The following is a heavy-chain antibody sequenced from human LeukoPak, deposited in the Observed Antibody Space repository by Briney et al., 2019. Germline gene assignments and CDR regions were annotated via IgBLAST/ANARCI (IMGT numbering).Heavy chain of an antibody. CDR1: GYTFINYY. V-gene: IGHV1-46*01. J-gene: IGHJ4*02. CDR3: TRTMADGGTNY. Sequence: ASVKVSCKASGYTFINYYIHWVRQAPGQGLEWVGRINLSGDSVIYAQKFQGRVTMTWDTSTSIVYLELSSLRSEDTAVYYCTRTMADGGTNYWGQGTLVTVSS. CDR2: INLSGDSV. D-gene: IGHD4-23*01.